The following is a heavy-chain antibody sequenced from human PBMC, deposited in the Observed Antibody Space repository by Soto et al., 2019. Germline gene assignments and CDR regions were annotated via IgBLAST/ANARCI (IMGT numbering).Heavy chain of an antibody. V-gene: IGHV3-30*18. CDR3: AKDQTHAFDI. J-gene: IGHJ3*02. CDR1: GFTFSSYG. Sequence: QVQLVESGGGVVQPGRSLRLSCAASGFTFSSYGMYWVRQAPGKGLEWVAVISDDGGNKYYADSVKGRFTISRDNSKNTLYLQMNSLRVEDTAVYYCAKDQTHAFDIWGQGTVVTVSS. CDR2: ISDDGGNK.